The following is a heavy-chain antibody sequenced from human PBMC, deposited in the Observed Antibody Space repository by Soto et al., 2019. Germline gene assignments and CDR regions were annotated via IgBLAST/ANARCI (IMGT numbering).Heavy chain of an antibody. Sequence: GESLKISCKGSGYSFTSYWISWIRQMPGKGLEWMGRIDPSDSYTNYRPSFQGHVTISADKSIGTAYLQWSSLKASDTAMYYCARSGRYYYYYGMDVWGQGTTVTVSS. J-gene: IGHJ6*02. V-gene: IGHV5-10-1*01. CDR3: ARSGRYYYYYGMDV. CDR2: IDPSDSYT. D-gene: IGHD1-26*01. CDR1: GYSFTSYW.